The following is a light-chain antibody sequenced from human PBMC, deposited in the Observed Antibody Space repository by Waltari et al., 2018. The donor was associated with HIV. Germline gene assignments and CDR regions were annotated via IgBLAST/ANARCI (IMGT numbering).Light chain of an antibody. Sequence: QLVLTQSPSASASLGASVKFTCTLSSGHSNYDIAWHQQQPEKGPRYLMKLNSDGSHSKGDGIPDRFSGSSSWAARYRTISSLQSEDEADYYCQTWDTGIRVFGGGTKLTVL. CDR1: SGHSNYD. CDR3: QTWDTGIRV. V-gene: IGLV4-69*01. J-gene: IGLJ3*02. CDR2: LNSDGSH.